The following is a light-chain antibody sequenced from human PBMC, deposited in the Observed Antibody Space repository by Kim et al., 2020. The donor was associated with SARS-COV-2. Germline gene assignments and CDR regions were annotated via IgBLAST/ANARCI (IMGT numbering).Light chain of an antibody. J-gene: IGKJ4*01. Sequence: SASVGDRVTITCRASQDISSFLAWYQQKPGKAPKLLIHGASNLQTGVPSRVSGSGSGTEFTLTISSLQPEDFATYYCQQVNSYPLTFGGGTKLEI. CDR1: QDISSF. V-gene: IGKV1-9*01. CDR2: GAS. CDR3: QQVNSYPLT.